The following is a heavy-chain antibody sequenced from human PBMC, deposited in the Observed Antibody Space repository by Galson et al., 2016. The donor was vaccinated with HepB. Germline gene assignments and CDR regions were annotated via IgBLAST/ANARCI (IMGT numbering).Heavy chain of an antibody. V-gene: IGHV3-33*01. J-gene: IGHJ4*02. CDR3: ARGAEGLRLKYFDY. Sequence: SLRLSCAASGFTFSTYAMHWVRQAPGKGLEWVAVIWYDGSNKYSSDSVKGRFTISRDNSKNTVFLQVSSLRAEDTAVYYCARGAEGLRLKYFDYWGQGTLVTVSS. D-gene: IGHD5-12*01. CDR1: GFTFSTYA. CDR2: IWYDGSNK.